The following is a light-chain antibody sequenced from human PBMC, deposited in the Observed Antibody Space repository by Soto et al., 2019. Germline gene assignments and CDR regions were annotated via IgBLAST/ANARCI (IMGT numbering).Light chain of an antibody. Sequence: EIVLTQSPGTLSLSPGERATLSCRASHNVSSYLAWYQQKPGQAPGLLIYDASNRAAGIPARFSGSGSGTDFTLTISSLEPADFAVYYCQQRSYWPITFGQGTRLEI. CDR1: HNVSSY. CDR2: DAS. V-gene: IGKV3-11*01. J-gene: IGKJ5*01. CDR3: QQRSYWPIT.